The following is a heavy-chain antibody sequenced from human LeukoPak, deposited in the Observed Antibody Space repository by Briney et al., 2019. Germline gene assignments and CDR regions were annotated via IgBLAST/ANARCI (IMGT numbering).Heavy chain of an antibody. CDR2: ISAYNGNT. CDR3: ARGQLYSSSWNDY. V-gene: IGHV1-18*01. J-gene: IGHJ4*02. Sequence: SSVTVSCKACGYTFISYGISWLRQAPGQGLEGMGWISAYNGNTNYAQKLQGRVTMTTDTSTSTAYMELRSLRSDDTAVYYCARGQLYSSSWNDYWGQGTLVTVSS. CDR1: GYTFISYG. D-gene: IGHD6-13*01.